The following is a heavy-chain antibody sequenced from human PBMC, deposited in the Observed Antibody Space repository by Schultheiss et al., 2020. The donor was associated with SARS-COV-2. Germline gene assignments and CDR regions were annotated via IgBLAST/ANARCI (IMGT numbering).Heavy chain of an antibody. J-gene: IGHJ5*02. V-gene: IGHV3-23*01. CDR3: AKAVAAGSYPVSDWFDP. CDR2: ISGSGGST. Sequence: GGSLRLSCAASGFTFSSYAMSWVRQAPGKGLEWVSAISGSGGSTYYADSVKGRFTISRDNAKNSLYLQMNSLRAEDTALYYCAKAVAAGSYPVSDWFDPWGQGTLVTVSS. CDR1: GFTFSSYA. D-gene: IGHD6-13*01.